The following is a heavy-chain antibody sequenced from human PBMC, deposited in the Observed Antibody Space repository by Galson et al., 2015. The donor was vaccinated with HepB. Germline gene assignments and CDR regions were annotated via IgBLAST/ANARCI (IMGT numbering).Heavy chain of an antibody. CDR1: GGSISSSDYY. Sequence: TLSLTCTVSGGSISSSDYYWGWIRQPPGKGLEWLGCIFHSGNTYYTPSLKSRLAISVDTSNNQFSLNLSSVTAADTAMYYCARWSLKGGFDFWGQGALVTVAS. J-gene: IGHJ5*01. CDR2: IFHSGNT. CDR3: ARWSLKGGFDF. V-gene: IGHV4-39*01. D-gene: IGHD3-16*01.